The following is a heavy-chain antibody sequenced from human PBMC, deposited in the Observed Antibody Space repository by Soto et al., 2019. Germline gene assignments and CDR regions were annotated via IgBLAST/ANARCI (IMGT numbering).Heavy chain of an antibody. CDR1: GGSVSSGSYY. D-gene: IGHD1-20*01. J-gene: IGHJ4*02. CDR2: IFHSGTT. CDR3: ARVHITGPVHS. Sequence: QVQLHESGPGLVKASETLSLTCTVSGGSVSSGSYYGSWIRQPPGKGLRWIGNIFHSGTTNSNASLRSRVSMSVDTPTNQFALKLMSVTAADTAVYYCARVHITGPVHSWGQGNLVTFSS. V-gene: IGHV4-61*01.